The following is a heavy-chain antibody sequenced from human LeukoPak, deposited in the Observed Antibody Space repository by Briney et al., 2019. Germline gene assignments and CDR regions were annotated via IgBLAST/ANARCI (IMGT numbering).Heavy chain of an antibody. Sequence: SETLSLTCTVSGGSISSGRYYWNWIRQPAGKGLEWIGRIYTSGSTNYNPSLKSRITISVDKSKNQFSLNLSSVTAADTAVYYCARDRRYYDSSAYIRGFDYWGQGTLVTVSS. CDR1: GGSISSGRYY. J-gene: IGHJ4*02. V-gene: IGHV4-61*02. D-gene: IGHD3-22*01. CDR3: ARDRRYYDSSAYIRGFDY. CDR2: IYTSGST.